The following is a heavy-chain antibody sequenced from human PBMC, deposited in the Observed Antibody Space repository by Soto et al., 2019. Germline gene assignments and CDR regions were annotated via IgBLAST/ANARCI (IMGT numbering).Heavy chain of an antibody. CDR1: GDSDSSNSAA. J-gene: IGHJ4*02. CDR2: TYYRSKWYN. V-gene: IGHV6-1*01. CDR3: ARVPYCSGGTCYIPFDY. D-gene: IGHD2-15*01. Sequence: PSQALSLTCAISGDSDSSNSAAWNWIRQSPSRGLEWLGRTYYRSKWYNDYAVSVKSRITINPDTSKNHFSLQLNSVTPEDTAVYYCARVPYCSGGTCYIPFDYWRQGTLDPVSS.